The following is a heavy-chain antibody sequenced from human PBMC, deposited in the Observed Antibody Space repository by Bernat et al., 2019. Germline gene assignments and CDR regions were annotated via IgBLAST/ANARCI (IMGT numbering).Heavy chain of an antibody. CDR3: ARGSGNYGHYYFDS. Sequence: EVQLVESGGGLVKPGGSPTLSCAASGFTFTCCSMNWVRQAPGKGLEWVSPISSSGTYIYYADSVKGRFTISRDNARNSLYLQKNSLRADDTAVYYCARGSGNYGHYYFDSWGQGTLVTVSS. V-gene: IGHV3-21*01. D-gene: IGHD3-10*01. J-gene: IGHJ4*02. CDR2: ISSSGTYI. CDR1: GFTFTCCS.